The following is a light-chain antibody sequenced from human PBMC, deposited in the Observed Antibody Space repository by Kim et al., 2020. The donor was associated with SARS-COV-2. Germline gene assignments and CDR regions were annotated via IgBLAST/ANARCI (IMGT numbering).Light chain of an antibody. CDR1: QNIVTH. CDR2: SAS. Sequence: DIQMSQSPSSLSASVGDRVTLTCRTSQNIVTHLNWYQQKPGKAPNLLIYSASTLQSGVPSRFNGSGSGTDFTLTISSLQPEDFATYFCQQSYSRPWTFGQGTKVDIK. CDR3: QQSYSRPWT. V-gene: IGKV1-39*01. J-gene: IGKJ1*01.